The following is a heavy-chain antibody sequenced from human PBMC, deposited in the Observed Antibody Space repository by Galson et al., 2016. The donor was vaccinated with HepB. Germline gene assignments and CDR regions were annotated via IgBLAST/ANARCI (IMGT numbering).Heavy chain of an antibody. CDR3: AIPDLGAPGAFDI. CDR2: INPDTGVT. J-gene: IGHJ4*02. D-gene: IGHD3-10*01. CDR1: GYTFTDFY. Sequence: SVKVSCKASGYTFTDFYIYWVRQAPGQGLEWMGSINPDTGVTNYAQKFQDWVTVTTDTAISTAYMELRRLTSDDTAVYYCAIPDLGAPGAFDIWGQGTLVTVSS. V-gene: IGHV1-2*04.